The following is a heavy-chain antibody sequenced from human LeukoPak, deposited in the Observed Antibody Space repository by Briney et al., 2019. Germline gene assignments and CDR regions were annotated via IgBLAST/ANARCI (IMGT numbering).Heavy chain of an antibody. CDR2: IYPGDSDT. D-gene: IGHD4-11*01. CDR3: ARRYSNYPYNWFDP. CDR1: GYTFSTYW. V-gene: IGHV5-51*01. Sequence: GESLKISCKGSGYTFSTYWIGWVRQMPGKGLEWMGIIYPGDSDTRYSPSFQGQVTISADKSISTAYLQWSSLKASDTAMYYCARRYSNYPYNWFDPWGQGTLVTVSS. J-gene: IGHJ5*02.